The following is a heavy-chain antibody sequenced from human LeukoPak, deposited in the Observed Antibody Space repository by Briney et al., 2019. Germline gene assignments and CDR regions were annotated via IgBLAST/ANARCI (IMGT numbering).Heavy chain of an antibody. J-gene: IGHJ3*02. CDR2: ISSSSSYI. Sequence: GGSLRLSCAASGFTFSSYSMNWVRQAPGKGLEWVSSISSSSSYIYYADSVKGRFTISRDNAKNSLYLQMNSLRAEDTAVYYCARDVEVAPLKPDSATDAFDIWGQGTMVTVSS. CDR3: ARDVEVAPLKPDSATDAFDI. V-gene: IGHV3-21*01. CDR1: GFTFSSYS. D-gene: IGHD2-21*01.